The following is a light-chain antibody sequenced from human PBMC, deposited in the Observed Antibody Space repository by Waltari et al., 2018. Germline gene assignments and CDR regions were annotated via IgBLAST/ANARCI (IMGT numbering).Light chain of an antibody. CDR2: SNN. V-gene: IGLV1-44*01. Sequence: QSVLTQPPSASGTPGQRVTISCSGSSPNIGSNTVNWYQQLPGTAPKLRIYSNNQRPSGGPDRCSGSESGTSASRGISGLQSEDEADYYCAGWDDSLNGRDVVFGGGTKLTVL. CDR3: AGWDDSLNGRDVV. CDR1: SPNIGSNT. J-gene: IGLJ2*01.